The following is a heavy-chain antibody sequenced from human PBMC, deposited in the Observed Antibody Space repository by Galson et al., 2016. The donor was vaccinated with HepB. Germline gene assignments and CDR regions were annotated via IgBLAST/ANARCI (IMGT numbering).Heavy chain of an antibody. D-gene: IGHD2-8*02. CDR2: INAGYGNT. J-gene: IGHJ4*02. Sequence: SVKVSCKASGCTFSTYTLHWVRQAPGQRPEWMGWINAGYGNTRYSEKFQDRVTFITDTSANTVYMDLSSLRPEDTAVYYCAREASTGFVGSFDYWGQGTLVTVSS. CDR3: AREASTGFVGSFDY. V-gene: IGHV1-3*01. CDR1: GCTFSTYT.